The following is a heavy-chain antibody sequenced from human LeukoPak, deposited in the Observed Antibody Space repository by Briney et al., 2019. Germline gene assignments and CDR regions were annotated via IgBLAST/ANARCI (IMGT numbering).Heavy chain of an antibody. J-gene: IGHJ4*02. CDR1: GFTFSSYG. CDR2: VSYDGSNK. V-gene: IGHV3-33*05. CDR3: ARDTLPLGRGYDYNFDY. D-gene: IGHD3-22*01. Sequence: GGSLRLSCAASGFTFSSYGMHWVRQAPGKGLEWVAVVSYDGSNKDYADSVKGRFTISRDNSKNTLFLQVNSLTVEDTAVYYCARDTLPLGRGYDYNFDYWGQGTTVTVSS.